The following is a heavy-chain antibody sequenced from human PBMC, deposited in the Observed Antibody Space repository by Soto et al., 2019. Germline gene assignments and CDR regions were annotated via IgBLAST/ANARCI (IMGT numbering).Heavy chain of an antibody. CDR2: VSYDGSNK. Sequence: GSLRLSCAASGFTFSSYGMHWVRQAPGKGLEWVAVVSYDGSNKYYADSVKGRFTISRDNSKNTLYLQMNSLRAEDTAVYYCALDTAMGLDYWGQGTLVTVSS. CDR1: GFTFSSYG. V-gene: IGHV3-30*03. CDR3: ALDTAMGLDY. J-gene: IGHJ4*02. D-gene: IGHD5-18*01.